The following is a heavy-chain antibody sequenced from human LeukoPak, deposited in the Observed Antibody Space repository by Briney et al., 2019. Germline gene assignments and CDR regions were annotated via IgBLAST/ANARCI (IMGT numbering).Heavy chain of an antibody. Sequence: SETLSLTCAVYGGSFSGYYWSWIRQPPGKGLEWIGQINHSGSTNYNPSLKSRVTMSLDTAKNQFPLKLSSVTAADTAVYYCARGPSIYCGGDCYSAVPDWGQGTLVTVSS. D-gene: IGHD2-21*02. J-gene: IGHJ4*02. V-gene: IGHV4-34*01. CDR1: GGSFSGYY. CDR3: ARGPSIYCGGDCYSAVPD. CDR2: INHSGST.